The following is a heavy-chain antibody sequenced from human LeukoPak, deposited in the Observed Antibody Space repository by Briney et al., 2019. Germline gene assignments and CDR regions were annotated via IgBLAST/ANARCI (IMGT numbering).Heavy chain of an antibody. Sequence: GGSLRLSCAASGFTFSSYAMSWVRQAPGKGLEWVSAISGSGGSTYYADSVKGRFTISRDNSKNTLYLQMNSLRAEDTAVYYCAKDIKDCTNDVCYPNFDYWGQGTLVTVSS. D-gene: IGHD2-8*01. CDR1: GFTFSSYA. CDR3: AKDIKDCTNDVCYPNFDY. V-gene: IGHV3-23*01. J-gene: IGHJ4*02. CDR2: ISGSGGST.